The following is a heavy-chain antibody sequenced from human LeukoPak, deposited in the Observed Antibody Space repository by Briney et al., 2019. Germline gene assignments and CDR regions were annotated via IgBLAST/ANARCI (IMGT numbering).Heavy chain of an antibody. CDR1: GYALRNDW. CDR2: GKEDETEK. V-gene: IGHV3-7*01. CDR3: AKYNGWLQLGD. D-gene: IGHD5-24*01. Sequence: GGSLRLSCVVSGYALRNDWMVWVRQAPGKGLEWVATGKEDETEKDYVDSVRGRFTIFTDNAKNSLYLQMNSLRPEDTAVYYCAKYNGWLQLGDWGQGTLVTVSS. J-gene: IGHJ4*02.